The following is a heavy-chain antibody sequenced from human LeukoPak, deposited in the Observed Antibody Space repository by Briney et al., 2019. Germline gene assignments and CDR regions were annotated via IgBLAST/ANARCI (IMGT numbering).Heavy chain of an antibody. V-gene: IGHV3-30*03. J-gene: IGHJ4*02. D-gene: IGHD4-17*01. CDR3: ARDDSPVTTWLDY. Sequence: PGGSLRLSCAASGFIFSDHGMHWVRQAPGKGLEWVAVISHDGSQTRYGDSVRGRFTISRDNSKNTLYLQINSLRAEDTAVYYCARDDSPVTTWLDYWGQGTLVTVSS. CDR2: ISHDGSQT. CDR1: GFIFSDHG.